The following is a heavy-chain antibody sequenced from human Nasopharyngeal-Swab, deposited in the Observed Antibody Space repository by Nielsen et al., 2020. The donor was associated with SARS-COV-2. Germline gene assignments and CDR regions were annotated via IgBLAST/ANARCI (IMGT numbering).Heavy chain of an antibody. D-gene: IGHD4-17*01. CDR2: IYHSEST. CDR3: ARAPNYGDYSDY. CDR1: GGSISSSNW. Sequence: SETLSLTCAVSGGSISSSNWWSWVRQPPGKGLEWIGYIYHSESTYYNPFLKSRVTISIDTSKNQFSLKLTSVAAADTAVYYCARAPNYGDYSDYWGQGTLVTVSS. V-gene: IGHV4-4*02. J-gene: IGHJ4*02.